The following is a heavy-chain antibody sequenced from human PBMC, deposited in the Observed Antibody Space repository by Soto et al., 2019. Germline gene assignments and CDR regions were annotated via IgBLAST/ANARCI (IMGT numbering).Heavy chain of an antibody. D-gene: IGHD3-22*01. CDR1: GYTFTSYA. CDR3: ARVYYDSSGLDY. CDR2: INAGNGNT. Sequence: ASVKVSCKASGYTFTSYAMHWVRQAPGQRLEWMGWINAGNGNTKYSQKFQGRVTITRDTSASTAYMELSSLRSEDTAVYYCARVYYDSSGLDYWGQGTLVTVSS. J-gene: IGHJ4*02. V-gene: IGHV1-3*01.